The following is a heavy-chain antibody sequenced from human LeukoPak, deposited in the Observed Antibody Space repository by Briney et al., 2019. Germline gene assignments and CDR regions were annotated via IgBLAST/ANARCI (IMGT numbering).Heavy chain of an antibody. V-gene: IGHV3-23*01. D-gene: IGHD6-13*01. CDR2: ISAGGTRT. CDR3: AKERPIAAAGTGAFDI. CDR1: GFSFSNYA. Sequence: GGSLRLSCAASGFSFSNYAMAWVRQAPGKGLEWVSGISAGGTRTYYADSVRGRFTIFRDNSKNTLYLQMNSLRAEDTAVYYCAKERPIAAAGTGAFDIWGQGTMVTVSS. J-gene: IGHJ3*02.